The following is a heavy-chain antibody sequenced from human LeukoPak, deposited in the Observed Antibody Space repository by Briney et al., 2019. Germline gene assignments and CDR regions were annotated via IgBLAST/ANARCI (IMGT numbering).Heavy chain of an antibody. J-gene: IGHJ4*02. D-gene: IGHD6-19*01. CDR2: IYSSGSA. CDR3: ARMDGTVAD. Sequence: SGTLSLTCTVSGVSISSYYWSWIRQPPGKGLEWIGYIYSSGSAKYNPSLKSRITISVDTSKNQFSLELNSVTAADTAVYYCARMDGTVADWGQGTLVIVSS. CDR1: GVSISSYY. V-gene: IGHV4-59*01.